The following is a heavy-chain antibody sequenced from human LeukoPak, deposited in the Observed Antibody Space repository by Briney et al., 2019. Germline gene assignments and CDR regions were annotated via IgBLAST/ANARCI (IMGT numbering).Heavy chain of an antibody. CDR3: ARDSEHGGLY. CDR1: GGSISSHY. J-gene: IGHJ4*02. D-gene: IGHD2-15*01. V-gene: IGHV4-4*07. CDR2: IYTSGST. Sequence: SETLSLTCTVSGGSISSHYWNWIRQPAGKGLEWIGRIYTSGSTNYSPSLKSRVTMSVDTSKNQFSLKLNSVTAADTAVYYCARDSEHGGLYWGQGTLVTVSS.